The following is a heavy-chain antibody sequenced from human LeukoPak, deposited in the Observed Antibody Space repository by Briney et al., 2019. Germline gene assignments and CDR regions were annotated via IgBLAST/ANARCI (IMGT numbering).Heavy chain of an antibody. CDR2: IWYDENNK. J-gene: IGHJ4*02. D-gene: IGHD6-6*01. V-gene: IGHV3-33*01. Sequence: GGSLRLSCAASGFTFSSSGMHWVRQAPVKGLEWVSVIWYDENNKHYADSVKGRFTISRDNSKNTVYLQMNSLRAEDTAVYYCARDLRVYSSSSPFDYWGQGTLVTVSS. CDR3: ARDLRVYSSSSPFDY. CDR1: GFTFSSSG.